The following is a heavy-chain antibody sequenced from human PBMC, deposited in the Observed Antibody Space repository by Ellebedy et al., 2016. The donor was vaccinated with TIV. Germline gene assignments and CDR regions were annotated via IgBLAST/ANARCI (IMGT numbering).Heavy chain of an antibody. CDR1: GFSLSTSGVG. J-gene: IGHJ5*02. CDR3: ARSPYGSPSDWFDP. D-gene: IGHD3-10*01. Sequence: SGPTLVXPTQTLTLACTFSGFSLSTSGVGVGWIRQPPGKALEWLALIYWNDDKRYSPSLKSRLTITKDTSKNQVALTLTNMDPVNTATYYCARSPYGSPSDWFDPWGQGTLVTVSS. CDR2: IYWNDDK. V-gene: IGHV2-5*01.